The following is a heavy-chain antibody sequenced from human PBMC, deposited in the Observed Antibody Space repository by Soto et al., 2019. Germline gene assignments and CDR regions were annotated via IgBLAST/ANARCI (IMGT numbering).Heavy chain of an antibody. V-gene: IGHV3-33*01. J-gene: IGHJ6*02. CDR2: IWYDGSNK. Sequence: SLKLSRAAPGFTFSSYGMHLVRQAPGKGLEWVEVIWYDGSNKYYADSVKGRFTISRDNSKNTLYLQMNSLRAEDTAVYYCARDQLVATIEHYYYGMDVWGQGTTVTVSS. D-gene: IGHD5-12*01. CDR3: ARDQLVATIEHYYYGMDV. CDR1: GFTFSSYG.